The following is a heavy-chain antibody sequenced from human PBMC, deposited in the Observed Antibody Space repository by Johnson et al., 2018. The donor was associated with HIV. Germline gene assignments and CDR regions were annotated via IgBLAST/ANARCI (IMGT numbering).Heavy chain of an antibody. CDR3: ARRGYSSSGGAFDI. CDR1: GFTFSSYG. D-gene: IGHD6-6*01. Sequence: QVQLVESGGGVVQPGGSLRLSCAASGFTFSSYGMHWVRQAPGKGLEWVAFIRHDGSNKYYADSVKGRFTISRDNSKNTLYLQMNSLRAEDTAVYYCARRGYSSSGGAFDIWGQGTMVTVSS. CDR2: IRHDGSNK. J-gene: IGHJ3*02. V-gene: IGHV3-30*02.